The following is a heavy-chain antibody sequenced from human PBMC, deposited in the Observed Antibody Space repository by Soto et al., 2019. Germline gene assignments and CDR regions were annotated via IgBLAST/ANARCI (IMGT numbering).Heavy chain of an antibody. CDR3: AREDGDLATSLDY. CDR1: GGSISSGDYY. V-gene: IGHV4-30-4*01. J-gene: IGHJ4*02. Sequence: QVQLQESGPGLVKPSQTLSLTCTVSGGSISSGDYYWSWIRQPPGKGLEWIGYIYYSGSTYYNPSLKRRVTISVDTSKNQFSLKLSSVTAADTAVYYCAREDGDLATSLDYWGQGTLVTVSS. CDR2: IYYSGST.